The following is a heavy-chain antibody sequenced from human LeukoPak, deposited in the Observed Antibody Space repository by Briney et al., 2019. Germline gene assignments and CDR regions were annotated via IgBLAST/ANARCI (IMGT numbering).Heavy chain of an antibody. J-gene: IGHJ4*02. D-gene: IGHD4-11*01. V-gene: IGHV4-4*07. Sequence: PSETLSLTCTVSGGSISGYYWSWIRQPAGKGLEWIGRIYTTGTTHDNPSLKSRLTMSVDTSNNQVSLRLSSVTAADTAVCYCARLSYRRFDYWGQGNLVTVSS. CDR1: GGSISGYY. CDR3: ARLSYRRFDY. CDR2: IYTTGTT.